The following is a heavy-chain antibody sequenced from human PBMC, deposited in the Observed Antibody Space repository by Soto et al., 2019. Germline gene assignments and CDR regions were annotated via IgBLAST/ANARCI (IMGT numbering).Heavy chain of an antibody. J-gene: IGHJ4*01. CDR2: IFHSGDA. Sequence: PTETLSLTCPFSGLSLSTVYWGWIRQPPGKRLEWIGFIFHSGDAKYNPSLKSRVTISIDTSKSQFSLSLDSVTAADTAVYFCARAHAPTLPFDYWGQGTLVTVSS. V-gene: IGHV4-59*01. CDR1: GLSLSTVY. CDR3: ARAHAPTLPFDY. D-gene: IGHD2-15*01.